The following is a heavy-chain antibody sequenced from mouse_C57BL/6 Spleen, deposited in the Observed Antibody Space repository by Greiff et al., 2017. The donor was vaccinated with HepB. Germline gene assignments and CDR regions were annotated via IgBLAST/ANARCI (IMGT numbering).Heavy chain of an antibody. Sequence: VQLQQSDAELVKPGASVKISCKVSGYTFTDHTIHWMKQRPAQGLEWIGYIYPRDGSTKYNEKFKGKATLTADKSSSTAYMQLTSLTSEDSAVYFCARGGYPWDYYAMDYWGQGTSVTVSS. CDR1: GYTFTDHT. J-gene: IGHJ4*01. CDR2: IYPRDGST. V-gene: IGHV1-78*01. D-gene: IGHD2-2*01. CDR3: ARGGYPWDYYAMDY.